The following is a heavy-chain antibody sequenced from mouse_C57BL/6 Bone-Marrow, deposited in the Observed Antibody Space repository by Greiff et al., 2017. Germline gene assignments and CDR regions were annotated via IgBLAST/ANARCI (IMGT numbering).Heavy chain of an antibody. V-gene: IGHV2-5*01. CDR2: IWSGGST. D-gene: IGHD1-1*01. Sequence: QVQLQQSGPGLVQPSQSLSITCTVSGFSLTRYGVHWVRQSPGKGLEWLGVIWSGGSTDYNAAFMSRLSITKDNSKSQVFFKMNSRQADDTAIYYCATKYYGNLYFDVWGTGTTVTVSS. J-gene: IGHJ1*03. CDR3: ATKYYGNLYFDV. CDR1: GFSLTRYG.